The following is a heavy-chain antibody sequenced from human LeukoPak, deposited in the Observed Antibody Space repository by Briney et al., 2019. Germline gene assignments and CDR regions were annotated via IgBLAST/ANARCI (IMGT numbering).Heavy chain of an antibody. Sequence: ASVKVSCKASGYTFTSYAMNWVRQAPGQGLEWMGWINTNTGNPTYAQGFTGRFVFSLDTSVSTAYLQISSLKAEDTAVYYCAGTVSGNYGDYGSIDYWGQGTLVTVSS. CDR3: AGTVSGNYGDYGSIDY. CDR2: INTNTGNP. CDR1: GYTFTSYA. J-gene: IGHJ4*02. D-gene: IGHD4-17*01. V-gene: IGHV7-4-1*02.